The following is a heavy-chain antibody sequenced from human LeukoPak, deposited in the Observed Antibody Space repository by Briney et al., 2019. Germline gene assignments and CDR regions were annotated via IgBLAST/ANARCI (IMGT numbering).Heavy chain of an antibody. CDR2: IYYSGST. CDR1: GGSISSYY. V-gene: IGHV4-59*08. Sequence: SETLSLTCTVSGGSISSYYWSWIRQPPGKGLEWIGYIYYSGSTNYNPSLKSRVTISVDTSKNQFSLKLSSVTATDTAVYFCARHPNLVRGAITLVDYWGQGTLVTVSS. D-gene: IGHD3-10*01. CDR3: ARHPNLVRGAITLVDY. J-gene: IGHJ4*02.